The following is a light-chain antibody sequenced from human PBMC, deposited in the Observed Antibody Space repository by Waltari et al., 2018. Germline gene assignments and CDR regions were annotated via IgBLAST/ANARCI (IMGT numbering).Light chain of an antibody. V-gene: IGLV3-25*03. CDR2: KDK. CDR1: AFATQY. J-gene: IGLJ2*01. Sequence: SFELTPPPSMSLSPGQTARIPCSTDAFATQYACWYQQKAGQARVLVIYKDKERPSGIPERFAGSTSGTTVTLTISGVQPEDEAVYYCQSADINIKNVVFGGGTKLTVL. CDR3: QSADINIKNVV.